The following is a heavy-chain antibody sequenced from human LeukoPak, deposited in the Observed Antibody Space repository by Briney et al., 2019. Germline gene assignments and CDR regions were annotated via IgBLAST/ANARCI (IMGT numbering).Heavy chain of an antibody. Sequence: GGSLRLSCATSGFIFSSDSMIWVRQAPGKGLEWVSSISSSSSYIYYADSVKGRFTISRDNAKNSLYLQMNSLRAEDTAVYYCARDSYDYVWGSNPISYWGQGTLVTVSS. V-gene: IGHV3-21*01. J-gene: IGHJ4*02. D-gene: IGHD3-16*01. CDR2: ISSSSSYI. CDR3: ARDSYDYVWGSNPISY. CDR1: GFIFSSDS.